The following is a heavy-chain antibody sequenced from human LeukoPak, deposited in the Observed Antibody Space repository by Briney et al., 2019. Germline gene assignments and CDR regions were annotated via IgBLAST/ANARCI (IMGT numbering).Heavy chain of an antibody. CDR1: GYTFTSYG. D-gene: IGHD6-13*01. J-gene: IGHJ4*02. CDR2: IIPIFGTA. CDR3: ARAPRNSSTMLDF. V-gene: IGHV1-69*13. Sequence: SVKVSCKASGYTFTSYGISWVRQALGQGLEWMGGIIPIFGTANYAQKFQGRVTITADESTSTAYMELSSLRSEDTAVYHCARAPRNSSTMLDFWGQGTLVTISS.